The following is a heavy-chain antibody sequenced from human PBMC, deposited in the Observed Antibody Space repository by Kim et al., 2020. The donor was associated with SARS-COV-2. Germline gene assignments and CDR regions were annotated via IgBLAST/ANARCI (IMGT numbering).Heavy chain of an antibody. Sequence: SVKGRFTISRDDSNNTAYLQMNSLKTEDTAVYYCTSVPGTTLAFGDAFDIWGQGTMVTVSS. V-gene: IGHV3-73*01. D-gene: IGHD1-1*01. J-gene: IGHJ3*02. CDR3: TSVPGTTLAFGDAFDI.